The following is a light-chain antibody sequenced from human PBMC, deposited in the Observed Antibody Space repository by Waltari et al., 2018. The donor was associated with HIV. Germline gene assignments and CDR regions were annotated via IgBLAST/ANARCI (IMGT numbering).Light chain of an antibody. J-gene: IGLJ3*02. CDR2: KDS. Sequence: SYELTQPSSVSVSPGQTARLTCSGDVLAKKYARWFQQKPGQAPVLVIYKDSERPSGIPERFSGSSSGTTVTLTISGAQVEDEADYYCYSAADNNLGVFGGGTKLTVL. CDR1: VLAKKY. CDR3: YSAADNNLGV. V-gene: IGLV3-27*01.